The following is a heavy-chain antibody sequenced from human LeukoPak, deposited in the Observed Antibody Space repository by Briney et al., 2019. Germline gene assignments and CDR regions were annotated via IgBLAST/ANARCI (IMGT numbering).Heavy chain of an antibody. Sequence: GESLKISCAASGFTFSSYAMSWVRQAPGKGLEWVSAISGSGATTYYADSVRGRFTISRDKSSNTLYLQMNSLRAEDTAVYYCAKDYAYYYGSGIGGFEYWGQGTLVTVSS. V-gene: IGHV3-23*01. D-gene: IGHD3-10*01. J-gene: IGHJ4*02. CDR1: GFTFSSYA. CDR2: ISGSGATT. CDR3: AKDYAYYYGSGIGGFEY.